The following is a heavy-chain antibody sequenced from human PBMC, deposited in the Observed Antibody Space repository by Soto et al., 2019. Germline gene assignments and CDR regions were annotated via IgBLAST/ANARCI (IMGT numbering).Heavy chain of an antibody. CDR3: ASSYSRSSVLGSFDS. D-gene: IGHD6-6*01. Sequence: KVSCRVSGYIXNVLSMNLVGQAPGKGLEWIGGFDPEDSETIYPKKFQGRVTRTEDTSTNKAYLELGSMRYQHTAVYYCASSYSRSSVLGSFDSWGQGTLGTVSS. CDR1: GYIXNVLS. CDR2: FDPEDSET. J-gene: IGHJ5*01. V-gene: IGHV1-24*01.